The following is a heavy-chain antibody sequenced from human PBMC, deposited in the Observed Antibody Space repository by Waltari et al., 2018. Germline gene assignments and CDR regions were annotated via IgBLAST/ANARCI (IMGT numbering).Heavy chain of an antibody. CDR2: IIPILGIA. J-gene: IGHJ6*02. CDR3: ARDDPDYYYYGMDV. V-gene: IGHV1-69*04. Sequence: QVQLVQSGAEVKKPGSSVKVSCKASGGTFSTSAISWVRQAPGQGREWTGRIIPILGIANYAQKFQGRVTITADKSTSTAYMELSSLRSEDTAVYYCARDDPDYYYYGMDVWGQGTTVTVSS. CDR1: GGTFSTSA.